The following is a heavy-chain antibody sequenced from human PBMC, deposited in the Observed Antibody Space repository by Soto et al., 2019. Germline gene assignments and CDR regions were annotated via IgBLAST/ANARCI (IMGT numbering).Heavy chain of an antibody. CDR1: GYTFTSYG. CDR2: ISAYNGNT. CDR3: ARGGHPYPLDY. Sequence: QVQLVQSGAEVKKPGASVKVSCKASGYTFTSYGISWVRQAPGQGLEWVGWISAYNGNTNYAQKLQGRVTMTTDTSTXTAYMELRSLXSXXXXXXXXARGGHPYPLDYWGQGTLVTVSS. D-gene: IGHD2-15*01. J-gene: IGHJ4*02. V-gene: IGHV1-18*01.